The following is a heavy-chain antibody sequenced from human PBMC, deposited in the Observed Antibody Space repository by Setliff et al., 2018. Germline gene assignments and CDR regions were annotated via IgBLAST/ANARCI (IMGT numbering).Heavy chain of an antibody. CDR3: VRGGSAPSSYQYPLDV. CDR1: GFTFSTYW. D-gene: IGHD1-26*01. Sequence: GGSLRLSCVTSGFTFSTYWMHWVRQAPGKGLVWVARISTDGSRITYADSVKGRFTIYRDNARNTLYLQMNSLTAEDTAVYYCVRGGSAPSSYQYPLDVWGQGTTVTVSS. J-gene: IGHJ6*02. CDR2: ISTDGSRI. V-gene: IGHV3-74*03.